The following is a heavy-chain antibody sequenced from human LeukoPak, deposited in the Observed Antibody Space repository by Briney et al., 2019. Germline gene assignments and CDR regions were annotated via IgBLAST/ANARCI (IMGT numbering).Heavy chain of an antibody. V-gene: IGHV3-11*01. CDR2: ISSSGSMT. Sequence: PGGSLRLSCAASGFTFSDYYMTWIRQAPGKGLEGVSYISSSGSMTYYADSVKRRFTISRDNAKNSVYLQVNSLRAEDTGMYFCARDPQRGDGYNFDYWGQGTLVTVSS. D-gene: IGHD5-24*01. CDR1: GFTFSDYY. CDR3: ARDPQRGDGYNFDY. J-gene: IGHJ4*02.